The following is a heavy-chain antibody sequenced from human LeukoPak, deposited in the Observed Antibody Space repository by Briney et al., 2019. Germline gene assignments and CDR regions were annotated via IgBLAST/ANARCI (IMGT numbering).Heavy chain of an antibody. CDR3: ARHQLTMVRGKRWFDP. CDR1: GYTFTSYG. CDR2: ISAYNGNT. D-gene: IGHD3-10*01. V-gene: IGHV1-18*04. Sequence: ASVKVSCKASGYTFTSYGISWVRQAPGQGLEWMGWISAYNGNTNYAQKLQGRVTTTTDTSTSTAYMELRSLRSDDTAVYYCARHQLTMVRGKRWFDPWGQGTLVTVSS. J-gene: IGHJ5*02.